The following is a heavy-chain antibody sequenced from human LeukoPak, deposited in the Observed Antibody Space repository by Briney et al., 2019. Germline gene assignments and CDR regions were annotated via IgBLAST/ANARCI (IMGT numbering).Heavy chain of an antibody. CDR2: ISSGSSAI. D-gene: IGHD3-10*01. Sequence: GGSLRLSCEASGFTFTTYSMTWVRQAPGKGLEWVSIISSGSSAIFSADALKGRFTISRDDAKNLLYLDMNSLRAEDTAVYYCARGHRRNSRYGSGRRFDYWGQGTLVTVSS. CDR1: GFTFTTYS. V-gene: IGHV3-21*01. J-gene: IGHJ4*02. CDR3: ARGHRRNSRYGSGRRFDY.